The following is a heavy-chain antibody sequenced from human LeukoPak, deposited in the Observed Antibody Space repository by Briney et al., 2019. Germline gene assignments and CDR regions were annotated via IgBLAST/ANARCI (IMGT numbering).Heavy chain of an antibody. CDR3: ARSPYSGSFLGGY. CDR1: GFTFSSYW. V-gene: IGHV3-7*01. D-gene: IGHD1-26*01. Sequence: GGSLRLSCAASGFTFSSYWMSWVRQAPGKGLEWVANIKQDGSEKYYVDSVKGRFTISRDNAENSLYLQMNSLRAEDTAVYYCARSPYSGSFLGGYWGQGTLVTVSS. J-gene: IGHJ4*02. CDR2: IKQDGSEK.